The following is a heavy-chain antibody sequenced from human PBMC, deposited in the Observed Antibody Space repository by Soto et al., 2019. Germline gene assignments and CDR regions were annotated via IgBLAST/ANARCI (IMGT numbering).Heavy chain of an antibody. D-gene: IGHD3-10*01. CDR2: TIPVFNAP. CDR1: GGTLSDHG. J-gene: IGHJ3*02. V-gene: IGHV1-69*06. Sequence: QVQLEQSGAEVKKPGSSVKVSCKASGGTLSDHGVAWLRQAPGQGLEWMGGTIPVFNAPKYAPKFQGRVTIAADKSTNIAYMELSSLRSEDTALYYCARGVFDSGYHYTGPSAFDIWGQGTMVIVSS. CDR3: ARGVFDSGYHYTGPSAFDI.